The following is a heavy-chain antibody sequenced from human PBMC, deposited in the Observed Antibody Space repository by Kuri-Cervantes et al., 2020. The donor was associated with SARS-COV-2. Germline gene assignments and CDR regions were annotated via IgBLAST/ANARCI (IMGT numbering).Heavy chain of an antibody. J-gene: IGHJ4*02. CDR2: SLVGSGNT. D-gene: IGHD5-18*01. CDR3: ATDSPFTAMGKGYFDY. V-gene: IGHV1-58*01. CDR1: GFTFTKSA. Sequence: SVKVSCKASGFTFTKSAVQWVRQARGQRLEWIGWSLVGSGNTDYAQKFQERVTITRAVSTSTAYMEVRNLRSEDTAVYYCATDSPFTAMGKGYFDYWGQGTLVTVSS.